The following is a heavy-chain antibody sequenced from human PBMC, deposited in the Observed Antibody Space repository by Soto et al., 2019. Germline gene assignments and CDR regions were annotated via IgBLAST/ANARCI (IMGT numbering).Heavy chain of an antibody. CDR1: GGTFSSYA. D-gene: IGHD6-19*01. CDR2: IIPIFGTA. Sequence: SVKVSCKASGGTFSSYAISWVRQAPGQGLEWMGGIIPIFGTANYAQKFQGRVTITADESTSTAYMELSSLRSEDTVVYYCARVAVAGTSHFDYWGQGTLVTVSS. CDR3: ARVAVAGTSHFDY. J-gene: IGHJ4*02. V-gene: IGHV1-69*13.